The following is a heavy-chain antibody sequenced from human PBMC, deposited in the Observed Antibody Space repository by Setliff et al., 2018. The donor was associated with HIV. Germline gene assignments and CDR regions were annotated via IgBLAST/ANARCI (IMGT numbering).Heavy chain of an antibody. D-gene: IGHD3-10*01. CDR2: IYSGGGT. J-gene: IGHJ2*01. V-gene: IGHV3-53*05. CDR3: ARDRSRGYWYFDL. Sequence: PGESLKISCAASGFSVSSDYMAWVRQAPGEGLEWLSFIYSGGGTYYGDSVKGRFTITRDDSKNTIYLQMNSLRIEDTAVYYCARDRSRGYWYFDLWGRGTLVTVSS. CDR1: GFSVSSDY.